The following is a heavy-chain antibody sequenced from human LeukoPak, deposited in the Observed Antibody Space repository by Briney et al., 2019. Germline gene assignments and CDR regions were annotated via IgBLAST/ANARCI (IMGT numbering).Heavy chain of an antibody. CDR2: IWYDGSNK. CDR3: ARDSAPFDDILTGYNYYYGMDV. CDR1: GCTFSSYG. J-gene: IGHJ6*04. Sequence: GGSLRLSCAASGCTFSSYGMHWVRQAPGKGLEWVSAIWYDGSNKYYADSVKGRFTISRDNSKNTLYLQMNSLRAEDTAVYYCARDSAPFDDILTGYNYYYGMDVWGKGTTVTVSS. V-gene: IGHV3-33*01. D-gene: IGHD3-9*01.